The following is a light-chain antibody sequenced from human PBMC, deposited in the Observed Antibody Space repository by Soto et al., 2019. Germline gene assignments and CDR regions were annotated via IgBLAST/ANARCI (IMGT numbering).Light chain of an antibody. CDR1: QSISSY. CDR3: QHYNSYSEA. J-gene: IGKJ1*01. V-gene: IGKV1-39*01. CDR2: AAS. Sequence: DMQMTQSPSSVSASVGDRVTIXXRASQSISSYLNWYQQKPGKAPKLXIYAASSLQSGVPSRFSGSGSGTEFTLTISSLQPDDFATYYCQHYNSYSEAFGQGTKVDIK.